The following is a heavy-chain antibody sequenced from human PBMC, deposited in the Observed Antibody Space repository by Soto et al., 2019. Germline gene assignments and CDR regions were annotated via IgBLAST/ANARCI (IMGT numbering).Heavy chain of an antibody. D-gene: IGHD2-2*01. CDR3: ALRRVAYAEF. V-gene: IGHV3-53*01. J-gene: IGHJ4*02. CDR2: LYSGGNT. Sequence: GGSLRLSCAASEFTVTNNEMSWVRHAPGKGLEWVSILYSGGNTYYADSVEGRFTISRDGSKNTLYLHMNGLRAEDTAVYYCALRRVAYAEFWGQGTRVTVSS. CDR1: EFTVTNNE.